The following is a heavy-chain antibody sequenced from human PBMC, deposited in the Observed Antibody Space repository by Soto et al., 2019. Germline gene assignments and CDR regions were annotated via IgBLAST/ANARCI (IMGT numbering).Heavy chain of an antibody. Sequence: SETLSLTCTVSGGSISSSSYYWGWIRQPPGKGLEWIGSIYYSGSTYYNPSLKSRVTISVDTSKNQFSLKLSSVTAADTAVYYCATRDSGSWSKTEIDYWGQGTLVTVS. CDR3: ATRDSGSWSKTEIDY. CDR2: IYYSGST. D-gene: IGHD6-13*01. CDR1: GGSISSSSYY. J-gene: IGHJ4*02. V-gene: IGHV4-39*01.